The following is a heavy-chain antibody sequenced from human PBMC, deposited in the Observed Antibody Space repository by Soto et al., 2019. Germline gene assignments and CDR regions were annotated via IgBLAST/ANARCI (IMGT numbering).Heavy chain of an antibody. V-gene: IGHV1-18*01. CDR2: ISAYNGNT. CDR3: ARSVIVVVPAAIWGASWFDP. CDR1: GYTFTSYG. D-gene: IGHD2-2*02. J-gene: IGHJ5*02. Sequence: ASVKVSCKASGYTFTSYGISWVRQAPGQGLEWMGWISAYNGNTNYAQKLQGRVTMTTDTSTSTAYMELRSLRSDDTAVYYCARSVIVVVPAAIWGASWFDPWGQGTLVTVSS.